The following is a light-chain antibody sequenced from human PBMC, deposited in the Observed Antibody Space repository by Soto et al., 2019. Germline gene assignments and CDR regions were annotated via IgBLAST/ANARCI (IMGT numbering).Light chain of an antibody. CDR1: QSISSY. V-gene: IGKV1-39*01. Sequence: DIQMTQSPSSLPASVGDRVTITCRASQSISSYLNWYQQKPGKAPKLLIFAASSLQSGVPLRFSGSGSGTDFTLTISSLQPEDFATYYCQQSYSTILTFGGGTKVEIK. CDR2: AAS. J-gene: IGKJ4*01. CDR3: QQSYSTILT.